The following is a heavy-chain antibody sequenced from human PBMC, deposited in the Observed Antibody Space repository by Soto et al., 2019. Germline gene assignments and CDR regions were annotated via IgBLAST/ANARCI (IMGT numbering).Heavy chain of an antibody. V-gene: IGHV3-9*01. J-gene: IGHJ4*02. Sequence: EVQLVESGGGLVQPGRSLRLSCAASGFTFDDYAMHWVRQAPGKGLEWVSGISWNCGSIGYADSVKGRFTISRDNAKNSLYLQMNSLRAEDTALYYCAKDMSGEGTTGTTWDYWGQGTLVTVSS. CDR2: ISWNCGSI. CDR1: GFTFDDYA. CDR3: AKDMSGEGTTGTTWDY. D-gene: IGHD1-1*01.